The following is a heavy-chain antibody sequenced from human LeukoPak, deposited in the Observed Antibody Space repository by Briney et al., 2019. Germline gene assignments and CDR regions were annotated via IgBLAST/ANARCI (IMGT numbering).Heavy chain of an antibody. V-gene: IGHV3-7*01. Sequence: GGSLRLSCAASGFTFSDYYMSWIRQAPGKGLEWVANIKKDGSEKYYVDSVKGRFTISRDNAKTSLYLQMNSLRAEDTAVYYCACPGMGLDYGEGKTKSLYYYYYMDVWGKGTTVTVSS. CDR1: GFTFSDYY. CDR3: ACPGMGLDYGEGKTKSLYYYYYMDV. D-gene: IGHD4-17*01. CDR2: IKKDGSEK. J-gene: IGHJ6*03.